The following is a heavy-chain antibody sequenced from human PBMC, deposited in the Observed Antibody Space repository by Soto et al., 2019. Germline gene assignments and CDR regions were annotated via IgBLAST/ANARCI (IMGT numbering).Heavy chain of an antibody. J-gene: IGHJ4*02. V-gene: IGHV1-3*01. CDR3: ARERDTAMVLYYFDY. D-gene: IGHD5-18*01. CDR2: INAGNGNT. CDR1: GYTFTSYA. Sequence: ASVKVSCKASGYTFTSYAMHWVRQAPGQRLEWMGWINAGNGNTKYSQKFQGRVTITRDTSASTAYMELSSLRSEDTAVYYCARERDTAMVLYYFDYWGQVTLVTVSP.